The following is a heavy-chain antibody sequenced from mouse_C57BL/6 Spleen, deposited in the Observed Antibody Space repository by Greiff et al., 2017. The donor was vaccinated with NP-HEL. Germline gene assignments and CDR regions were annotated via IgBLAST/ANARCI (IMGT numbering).Heavy chain of an antibody. CDR2: INPYNGGT. V-gene: IGHV1-19*01. J-gene: IGHJ3*01. CDR3: ARDGSSYDFAY. CDR1: GYTFTDYY. D-gene: IGHD1-1*01. Sequence: VQLQQSGPVLVKPGASVKMSCKASGYTFTDYYMNWVKQSHGKSLEWIGVINPYNGGTSYNQKFKGKATLTVDKSSSTAYMELNSLTSEDSAVYYCARDGSSYDFAYWGQGTLVTVSA.